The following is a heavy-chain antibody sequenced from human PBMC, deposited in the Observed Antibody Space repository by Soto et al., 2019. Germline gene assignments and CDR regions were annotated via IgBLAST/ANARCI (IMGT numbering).Heavy chain of an antibody. Sequence: PXDTLSVTCPFSGGSISSGCYYLSLIRQHPGKGLEWIGYIYYSGSTYYNPSLKSRVTISVDTSKNQFSLKLSSVTAADTAVYYCERDQGRSSWYLTETMVWGQGTTVTVSS. D-gene: IGHD6-13*01. CDR2: IYYSGST. J-gene: IGHJ6*02. CDR1: GGSISSGCYY. V-gene: IGHV4-31*03. CDR3: ERDQGRSSWYLTETMV.